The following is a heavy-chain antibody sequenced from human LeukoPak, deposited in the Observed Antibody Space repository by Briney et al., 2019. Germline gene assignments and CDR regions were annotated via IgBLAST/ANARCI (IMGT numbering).Heavy chain of an antibody. CDR3: ARDPVEWELLLDY. D-gene: IGHD1-26*01. CDR1: GFTFSNYW. V-gene: IGHV3-7*01. J-gene: IGHJ4*02. Sequence: GGSLRLSCAASGFTFSNYWMGWVRQAPGKRPEWVANMNIDGSEKYYADSVKGRFSISRDNARNSVYLQMASLRVEDTAVYYCARDPVEWELLLDYWGQGALVTVSS. CDR2: MNIDGSEK.